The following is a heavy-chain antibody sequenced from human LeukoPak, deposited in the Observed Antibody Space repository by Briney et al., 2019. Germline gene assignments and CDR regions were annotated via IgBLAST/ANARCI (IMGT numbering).Heavy chain of an antibody. J-gene: IGHJ5*02. Sequence: SETLSLTCAVYGGSFSGYYWSWIRQPPGKRLEWIGEINHSGSTNYNPSLKSRVTISVDTSKNQFSLKLSSVTAADTAVYFCARDAAGEGRLVITWFDPWGQGTLVTVSS. CDR3: ARDAAGEGRLVITWFDP. V-gene: IGHV4-34*01. CDR2: INHSGST. CDR1: GGSFSGYY. D-gene: IGHD3-22*01.